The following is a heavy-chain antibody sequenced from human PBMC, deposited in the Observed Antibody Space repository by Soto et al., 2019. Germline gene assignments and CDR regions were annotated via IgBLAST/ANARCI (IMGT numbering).Heavy chain of an antibody. D-gene: IGHD6-19*01. J-gene: IGHJ4*02. CDR2: TYYRSKWYS. V-gene: IGHV6-1*01. CDR3: ARGSYYSGWV. CDR1: GDSVSSTSTA. Sequence: SQTLSLTCAISGDSVSSTSTAWSWIRQSPSRGLEWLGRTYYRSKWYSDYAVSVKSRITINPDTSKNQFSLQLKSVTPEDTAVYYCARGSYYSGWVWGQGTLVTGLL.